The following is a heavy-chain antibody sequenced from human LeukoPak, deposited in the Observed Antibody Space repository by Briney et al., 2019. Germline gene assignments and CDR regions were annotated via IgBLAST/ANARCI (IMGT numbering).Heavy chain of an antibody. CDR1: GGTFSSYA. CDR2: IIPIFGTA. V-gene: IGHV1-69*05. D-gene: IGHD2-2*01. CDR3: ARNVGGRYCSSTSCYGWFDP. J-gene: IGHJ5*02. Sequence: SVKVSCKASGGTFSSYAIGWVPQAPGQGLEWMVGIIPIFGTANYTQKFQGRVTITTDESRCTAYMELSSLRSEDVSEYACARNVGGRYCSSTSCYGWFDPCKQATLVTVSS.